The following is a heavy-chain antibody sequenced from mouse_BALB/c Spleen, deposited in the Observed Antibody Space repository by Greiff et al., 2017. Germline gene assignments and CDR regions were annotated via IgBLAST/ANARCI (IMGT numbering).Heavy chain of an antibody. CDR2: ISSGGSYT. D-gene: IGHD1-1*01. Sequence: EVKLVESGGDLVKPGGSLKLSCAASGFTFSSYGMSWVRQTPDKRLEWVATISSGGSYTYYPDSVKGRFTISRDNAKNTLYLQMSSLKSEDTAMYYCARQDTTVVANFDYWGQGTTLTVSS. CDR3: ARQDTTVVANFDY. V-gene: IGHV5-6*01. J-gene: IGHJ2*01. CDR1: GFTFSSYG.